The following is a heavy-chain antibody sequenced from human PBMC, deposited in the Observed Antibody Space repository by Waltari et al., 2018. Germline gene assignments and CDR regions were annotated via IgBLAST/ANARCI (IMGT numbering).Heavy chain of an antibody. CDR3: ARGAQLYYDFWSGFDY. V-gene: IGHV1-69*04. CDR1: GGTFSSYA. J-gene: IGHJ4*02. CDR2: IIPILGIA. D-gene: IGHD3-3*01. Sequence: QVQLVQSGAEVKKPGSSVKVSCKASGGTFSSYAISWVRKAPGQGLEWMGGIIPILGIANYAQKFQGRVTITADESTSTAYMELSSLRSEDTAVYYCARGAQLYYDFWSGFDYWGQGTLVTVSS.